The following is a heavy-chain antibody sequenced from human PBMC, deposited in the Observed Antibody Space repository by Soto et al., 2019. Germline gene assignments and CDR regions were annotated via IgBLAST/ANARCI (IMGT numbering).Heavy chain of an antibody. V-gene: IGHV4-34*01. CDR3: ARGRYYDFWSGYWTNYYGMDV. Sequence: SETLSLTCAVYGGSFSGYYWSWIRQPPGKGLEWIGEINHSGSTNYNPSLKSRVTISVDTSKNQFSLKLSSVTAADTAVYYCARGRYYDFWSGYWTNYYGMDVWGQGTTVTSP. D-gene: IGHD3-3*01. J-gene: IGHJ6*02. CDR2: INHSGST. CDR1: GGSFSGYY.